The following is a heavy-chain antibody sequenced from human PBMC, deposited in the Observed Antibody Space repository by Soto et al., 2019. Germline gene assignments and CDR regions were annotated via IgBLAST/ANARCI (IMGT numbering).Heavy chain of an antibody. D-gene: IGHD3-22*01. CDR1: GGPISSGDYY. Sequence: SETLSLTCTVSGGPISSGDYYWSWIRQPPGKGLEWIGYIYYSGSTYYNPSLKSRVTISVDTSKNQFSLKLSSVTAADTAVYYCARVDTMMDDAFDIWGQGTMVTVSS. CDR3: ARVDTMMDDAFDI. J-gene: IGHJ3*02. V-gene: IGHV4-30-4*01. CDR2: IYYSGST.